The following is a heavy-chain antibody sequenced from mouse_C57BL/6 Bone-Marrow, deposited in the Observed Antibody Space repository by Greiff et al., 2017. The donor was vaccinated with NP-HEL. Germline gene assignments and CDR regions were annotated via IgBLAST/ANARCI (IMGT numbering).Heavy chain of an antibody. CDR3: ARYWNFYFDY. CDR1: GYTFTSYG. Sequence: VKLMESGAELARPGASVKLSCKASGYTFTSYGISWVKQRTGQGLEWIGEIYPRSGNTYYNEKFKGKATLTADKSSSTAYMELRSLTSEDSAVYFCARYWNFYFDYWGQGTTLTVSS. CDR2: IYPRSGNT. V-gene: IGHV1-81*01. J-gene: IGHJ2*01.